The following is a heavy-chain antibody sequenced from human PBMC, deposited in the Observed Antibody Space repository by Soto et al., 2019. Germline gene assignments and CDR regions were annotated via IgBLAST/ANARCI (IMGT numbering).Heavy chain of an antibody. J-gene: IGHJ3*01. CDR3: AKDRDDIGMVDAFDV. V-gene: IGHV3-66*01. Sequence: GGSLRLSCAASGFTVSSKYMNWVRQAPGKGLEWVSLINTDGNTHYAGSVNGRFTISRDNSKNTLYLQMDSLRVDDTAVYYCAKDRDDIGMVDAFDVWGQGTMVTVSS. CDR2: INTDGNT. D-gene: IGHD2-15*01. CDR1: GFTVSSKY.